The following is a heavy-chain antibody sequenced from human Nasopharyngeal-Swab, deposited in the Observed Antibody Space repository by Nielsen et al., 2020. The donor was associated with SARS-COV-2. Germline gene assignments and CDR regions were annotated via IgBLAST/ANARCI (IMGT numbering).Heavy chain of an antibody. CDR3: ARERGYSSSWYLNLYYFDY. J-gene: IGHJ4*02. D-gene: IGHD6-13*01. CDR2: INTNTGNP. Sequence: ASVKVSCKASRYTFTSYAMNWVRQAPGQGLEWMGWINTNTGNPTYAQGFTGRFVFSLDTSVSTAYLQISSLKAEDTAVYYCARERGYSSSWYLNLYYFDYWGQGTLVTVSS. V-gene: IGHV7-4-1*02. CDR1: RYTFTSYA.